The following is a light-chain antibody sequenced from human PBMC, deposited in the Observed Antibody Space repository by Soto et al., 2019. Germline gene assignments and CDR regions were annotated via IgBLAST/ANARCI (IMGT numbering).Light chain of an antibody. Sequence: VVTQSPGTLSVSPGERATLSCRASQSVSSNLAWYQQKPGQAPRLLISGVSTRATGIPARFSGSGSATDFTLTISSLQSEDFAVYYCQQYNKWPLITFGQGTRLEIK. V-gene: IGKV3-15*01. CDR2: GVS. CDR3: QQYNKWPLIT. CDR1: QSVSSN. J-gene: IGKJ5*01.